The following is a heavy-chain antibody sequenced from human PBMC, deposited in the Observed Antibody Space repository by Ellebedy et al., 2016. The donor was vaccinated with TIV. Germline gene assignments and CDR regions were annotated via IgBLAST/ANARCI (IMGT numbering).Heavy chain of an antibody. V-gene: IGHV3-7*01. Sequence: PGGSLRPSCAAWGFSFSNFWMSWVRQAPGKGLEWLAHMKTDGSETSYVDSVKGRFTISRENAKNALFLQMDGRGVVDSAVYNCVGFGVFNRWGQGAPVTVSS. J-gene: IGHJ1*01. D-gene: IGHD3-3*01. CDR1: GFSFSNFW. CDR2: MKTDGSET. CDR3: VGFGVFNR.